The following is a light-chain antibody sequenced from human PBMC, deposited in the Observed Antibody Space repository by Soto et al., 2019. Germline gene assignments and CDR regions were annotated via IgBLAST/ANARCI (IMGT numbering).Light chain of an antibody. J-gene: IGKJ1*01. CDR2: AAS. V-gene: IGKV1-39*01. CDR3: QQSYSTPPT. CDR1: QSISTY. Sequence: DIQMTQSPSSLSASVGDRVTITCRASQSISTYLNWYQQKPGKAPKLLIYAASSLQSGVPSRFSGSGSGTDFTLTISSLQPEEFATYYCQQSYSTPPTLGQGNKVEMK.